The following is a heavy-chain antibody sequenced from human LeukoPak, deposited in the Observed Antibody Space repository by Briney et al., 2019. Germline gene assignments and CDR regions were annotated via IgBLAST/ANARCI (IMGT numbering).Heavy chain of an antibody. CDR2: ISSSGSTI. J-gene: IGHJ4*02. Sequence: PGGSLRLSCAASGFTFSSYEMNWVRQAPGKGLEWVSYISSSGSTIYYADSVKGRFTISRDNAKNSLYLQMNSLRAEDTAVYYCARELPNLLYYGSEPFDYWGQGTLVTVSS. D-gene: IGHD3-10*01. CDR3: ARELPNLLYYGSEPFDY. V-gene: IGHV3-48*03. CDR1: GFTFSSYE.